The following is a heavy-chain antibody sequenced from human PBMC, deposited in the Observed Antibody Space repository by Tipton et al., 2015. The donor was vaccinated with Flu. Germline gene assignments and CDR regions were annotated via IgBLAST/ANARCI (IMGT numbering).Heavy chain of an antibody. D-gene: IGHD6-6*01. V-gene: IGHV1-69*06. J-gene: IGHJ4*02. CDR1: GGTFSSYA. CDR3: ARDKRPPLIAAALDYFDY. Sequence: QLVQSGAEVKKPGSSVKVSCKASGGTFSSYAISWVRQAPGQGLEWMGGIIPIFGTANYAQKFQGRVTITADKSTSTAYMELSSLRSEGTAVYYCARDKRPPLIAAALDYFDYWGQGTLVTVSS. CDR2: IIPIFGTA.